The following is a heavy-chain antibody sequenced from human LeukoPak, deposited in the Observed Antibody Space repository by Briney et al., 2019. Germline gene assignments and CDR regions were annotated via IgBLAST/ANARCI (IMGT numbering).Heavy chain of an antibody. D-gene: IGHD3-22*01. CDR3: ARSAGSSGLDY. Sequence: GGSLRLSCAASGFTFSSYGMHWVRQAPGKGLEWVAVISYDGSNKYYADSVKGRFIISRDNSKNTLYLQMNSLRAGDTAVYYCARSAGSSGLDYWGQGTLVTVSS. CDR2: ISYDGSNK. CDR1: GFTFSSYG. J-gene: IGHJ4*02. V-gene: IGHV3-30*03.